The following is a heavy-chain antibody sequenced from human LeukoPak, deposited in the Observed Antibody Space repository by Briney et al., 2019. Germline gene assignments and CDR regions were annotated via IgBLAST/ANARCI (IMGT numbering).Heavy chain of an antibody. J-gene: IGHJ4*02. CDR2: IIPIFGTA. V-gene: IGHV1-69*06. Sequence: SVKASCKASGGTFSSYAISWARQAPGQGLEWMGGIIPIFGTANYAQKFQGRVTITADKSTSTAYMELSSLRSEDTAVYYCARDSSGYSYGYSSFDYWGQGTLVTVSS. CDR1: GGTFSSYA. CDR3: ARDSSGYSYGYSSFDY. D-gene: IGHD5-18*01.